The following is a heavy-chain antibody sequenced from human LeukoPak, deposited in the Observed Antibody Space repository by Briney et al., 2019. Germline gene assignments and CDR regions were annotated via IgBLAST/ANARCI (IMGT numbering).Heavy chain of an antibody. V-gene: IGHV4-34*01. D-gene: IGHD3-3*01. J-gene: IGHJ3*02. Sequence: SETLSLTCAVYGGSFSGYYWSWIRQPPGKGLEGIGEINHSGSTNYNPSLKSRVTISVGTSKNPFSLKLSSVTAADTAVYYCARGDKFWSGYGDAFDIWGQGTMVTVSS. CDR3: ARGDKFWSGYGDAFDI. CDR1: GGSFSGYY. CDR2: INHSGST.